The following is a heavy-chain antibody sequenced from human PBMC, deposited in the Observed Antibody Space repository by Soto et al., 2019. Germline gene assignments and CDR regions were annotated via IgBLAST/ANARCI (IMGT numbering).Heavy chain of an antibody. CDR3: ARDPKQQPPDY. CDR1: VFTFISYS. Sequence: GWSLRLSCAASVFTFISYSMNWVRQAPGKGLEWVSSISSSSSYIYYADSVKGRFTISRDNAKNSLYLQMNSLRAEDTAVYYCARDPKQQPPDYWGQGTLVTVSS. J-gene: IGHJ4*02. CDR2: ISSSSSYI. D-gene: IGHD6-13*01. V-gene: IGHV3-21*01.